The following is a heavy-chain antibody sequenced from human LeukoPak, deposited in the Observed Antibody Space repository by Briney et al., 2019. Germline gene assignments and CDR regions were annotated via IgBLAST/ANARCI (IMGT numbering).Heavy chain of an antibody. D-gene: IGHD6-13*01. CDR1: GFSFSSYG. V-gene: IGHV3-30*02. CDR3: AKDSSGSSWYWDY. CDR2: IRYDGSNK. J-gene: IGHJ4*02. Sequence: GGSLRLSCAASGFSFSSYGMHWVRQAPGKGLEWVTFIRYDGSNKYYADSVKGRFTISRDNYKNTLYLQMNSLRTEDTAVYYCAKDSSGSSWYWDYWGQGTLVTVSS.